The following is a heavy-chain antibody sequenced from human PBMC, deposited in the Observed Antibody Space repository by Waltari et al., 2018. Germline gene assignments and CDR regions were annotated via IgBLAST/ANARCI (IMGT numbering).Heavy chain of an antibody. J-gene: IGHJ3*02. CDR2: INSDGSST. V-gene: IGHV3-74*01. Sequence: EVQLVESGGGLVQPGGSLSLSCAASGFPFSSYWIHWVRQAPGKGLVWVSRINSDGSSTNHAASVKGRFTISRDNAKNTLYLQMNSLRAEDTAVYYCARAYSGTRNAFDIWGQGTMVTVSS. D-gene: IGHD1-26*01. CDR1: GFPFSSYW. CDR3: ARAYSGTRNAFDI.